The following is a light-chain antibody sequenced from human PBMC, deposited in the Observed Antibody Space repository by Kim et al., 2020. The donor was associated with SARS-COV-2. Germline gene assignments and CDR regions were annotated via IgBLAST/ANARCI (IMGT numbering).Light chain of an antibody. CDR2: AAS. CDR3: QQSYNTPHT. CDR1: ISSY. V-gene: IGKV1-39*01. J-gene: IGKJ2*01. Sequence: ISSYLNWYQQKPGKAPKVLIYAASSLQSGVPSRFSGSGSGTDFTLTIGSLQPEDFATYYCQQSYNTPHTFGQGTKQEIK.